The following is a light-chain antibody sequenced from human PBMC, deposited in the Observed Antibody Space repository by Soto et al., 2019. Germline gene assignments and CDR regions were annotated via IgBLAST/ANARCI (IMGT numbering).Light chain of an antibody. CDR2: DAN. J-gene: IGKJ5*01. CDR3: QQYDNLIT. V-gene: IGKV1-33*01. CDR1: QDISIC. Sequence: DIQMTQSPSSLSASVGDRVTITCRASQDISICLNWYQQKPGKAPKLLIFDANNLETGVPSRFSGSGSGTDFTFTISSLQPEDIATYYCQQYDNLITFGQGTRLEIK.